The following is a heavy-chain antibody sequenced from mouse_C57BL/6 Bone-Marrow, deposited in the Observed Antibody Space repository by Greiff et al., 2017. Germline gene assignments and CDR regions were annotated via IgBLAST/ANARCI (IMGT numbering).Heavy chain of an antibody. V-gene: IGHV1-82*01. J-gene: IGHJ1*03. CDR2: IYPGDGDT. CDR1: GYAFSSSW. D-gene: IGHD1-1*01. CDR3: ARSGATVVATDWYFDV. Sequence: QVQLQQPGPELVKPGASVKISCKASGYAFSSSWMNWVKQRPGKGLEWIGRIYPGDGDTNYNGKFKGKATLTADKSSSTAYMQLSSLTSEDSAVXFCARSGATVVATDWYFDVWGTGTTVTVSS.